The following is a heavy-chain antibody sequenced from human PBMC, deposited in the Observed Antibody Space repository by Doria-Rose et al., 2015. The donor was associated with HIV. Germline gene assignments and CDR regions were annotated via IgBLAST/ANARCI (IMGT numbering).Heavy chain of an antibody. V-gene: IGHV3-33*01. CDR3: ARAWGYCSSSTCYYYGMDV. J-gene: IGHJ6*02. CDR2: IWFDRSNE. Sequence: VQPGRSLRLSCAAPGFSFSSYGMHWVRQAPGKGLEWVAIIWFDRSNEHYADSVKGRFTISRDNSKNTLYLQMNSLRAEDTAVYYCARAWGYCSSSTCYYYGMDVWGQGTTVTVS. CDR1: GFSFSSYG. D-gene: IGHD2-2*01.